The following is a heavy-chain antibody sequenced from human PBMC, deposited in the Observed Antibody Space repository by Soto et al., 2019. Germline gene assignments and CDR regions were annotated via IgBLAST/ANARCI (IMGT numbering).Heavy chain of an antibody. V-gene: IGHV3-15*01. D-gene: IGHD3-9*01. CDR1: GFTFSNAG. CDR3: TTDPFRDILTGYHSDAFDI. CDR2: IKSKTDGGTT. Sequence: GGSLRLSCAASGFTFSNAGMSWVRQAPGEGLEWVGRIKSKTDGGTTDYAAPVKGRFTISRDDSKNTLYLQMNSLKTEDTAVYYCTTDPFRDILTGYHSDAFDIWGQGTMVTVSS. J-gene: IGHJ3*02.